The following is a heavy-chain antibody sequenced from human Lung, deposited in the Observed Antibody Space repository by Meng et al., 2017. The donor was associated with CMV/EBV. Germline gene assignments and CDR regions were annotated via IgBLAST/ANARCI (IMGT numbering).Heavy chain of an antibody. CDR1: GYTFTGYN. CDR3: ARLFHTSLGTNYYYGMDV. J-gene: IGHJ6*02. Sequence: SVXVSXXASGYTFTGYNIHWVRQAPGQGLEWRGWINPHSGDTKYAQKFQGRVTLTTDTSINTAYMEVSRLKSDDTAVFFCARLFHTSLGTNYYYGMDVWGLGXTVTVSS. D-gene: IGHD3-10*01. V-gene: IGHV1-2*02. CDR2: INPHSGDT.